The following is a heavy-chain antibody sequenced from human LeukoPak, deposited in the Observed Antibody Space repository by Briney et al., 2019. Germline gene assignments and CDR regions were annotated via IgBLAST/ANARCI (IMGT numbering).Heavy chain of an antibody. J-gene: IGHJ4*02. D-gene: IGHD3-3*01. V-gene: IGHV3-53*01. CDR2: IYNFRTT. CDR3: AGGNKFLEAD. CDR1: GFTVSNNY. Sequence: GGSLRLSCAASGFTVSNNYVSWVRQAPGKGVECVALIYNFRTTKYADSVKGRFTVSRHSSKNTVYLQMNSLRPDDTAVYYCAGGNKFLEADWGQGTLVTVSS.